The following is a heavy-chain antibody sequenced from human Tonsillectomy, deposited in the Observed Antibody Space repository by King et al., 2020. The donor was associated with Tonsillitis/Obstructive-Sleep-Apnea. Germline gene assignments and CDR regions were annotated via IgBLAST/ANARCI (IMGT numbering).Heavy chain of an antibody. CDR3: ARADPSGYGTFDY. V-gene: IGHV3-11*06. J-gene: IGHJ4*02. CDR2: ISSSGSCT. D-gene: IGHD5-12*01. Sequence: QVQLVESGGGLVKPGGSLRLSCAASGFTFSDYYMNWIRQALGKGLEWVSYISSSGSCTGYADSVKGRFAISRDNAKNSLYLQMNSLRAEDTAVYYCARADPSGYGTFDYWGQGTLVTVSS. CDR1: GFTFSDYY.